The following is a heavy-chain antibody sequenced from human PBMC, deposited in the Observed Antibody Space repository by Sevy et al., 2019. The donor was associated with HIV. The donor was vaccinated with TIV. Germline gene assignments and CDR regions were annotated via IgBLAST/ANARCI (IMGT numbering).Heavy chain of an antibody. J-gene: IGHJ4*02. CDR1: GYTFTGQY. V-gene: IGHV1-2*02. CDR2: INPNSGDT. D-gene: IGHD5-18*01. CDR3: SRDLRLPGYSYGCFDY. Sequence: ASVKVSCKASGYTFTGQYIHWVRQAPGQGLEWMGWINPNSGDTKYAQEFKGRVTMTRDTSISTAYMELSGLKSDDTAVYYCSRDLRLPGYSYGCFDYWGQRTLVTVSS.